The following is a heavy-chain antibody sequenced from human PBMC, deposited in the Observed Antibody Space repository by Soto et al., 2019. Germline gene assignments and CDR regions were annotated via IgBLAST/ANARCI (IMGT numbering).Heavy chain of an antibody. CDR1: GYTLTNFD. CDR3: ASARGWRDX. Sequence: GASVKVSCNASGYTLTNFDISWVRQATGQGLEWMGLMDPKSGNADYAQKFQGRLTLTRNTSISTTYMELTSLTSDDTAVYYCASARGWRDXWGQGTLVTVSX. V-gene: IGHV1-8*01. J-gene: IGHJ4*02. D-gene: IGHD6-19*01. CDR2: MDPKSGNA.